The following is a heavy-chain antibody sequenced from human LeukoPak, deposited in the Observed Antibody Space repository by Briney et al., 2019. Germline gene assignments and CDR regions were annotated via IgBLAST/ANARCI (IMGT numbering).Heavy chain of an antibody. Sequence: PGGSLRLSCAASGFTFSRYTISWVRQAPGKGLEWVAGVYGNAVDKFYSASVRGRFTISKDNSKNMVFLQMDSLRADDTALYYXXXXXXXXGVWDIDYWGQGTQVTVS. V-gene: IGHV3-23*01. CDR3: XXXXXXXGVWDIDY. CDR2: VYGNAVDK. D-gene: IGHD5/OR15-5a*01. CDR1: GFTFSRYT. J-gene: IGHJ4*02.